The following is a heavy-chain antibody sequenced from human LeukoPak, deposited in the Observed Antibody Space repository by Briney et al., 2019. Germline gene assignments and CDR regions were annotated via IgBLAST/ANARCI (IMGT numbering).Heavy chain of an antibody. D-gene: IGHD3-10*01. V-gene: IGHV3-30*18. CDR1: GFTFSSYG. J-gene: IGHJ6*02. CDR3: AKVITMVRGVIPRTDAYYYYGMDV. CDR2: ISYDGSNK. Sequence: QPGGSLRLSCAASGFTFSSYGMHWVHQAPGKGLEWVAVISYDGSNKYYADSVKGQFTISRDNSKNTLYLQMNSLRAEDTAVYYCAKVITMVRGVIPRTDAYYYYGMDVWGQGTTVTVSS.